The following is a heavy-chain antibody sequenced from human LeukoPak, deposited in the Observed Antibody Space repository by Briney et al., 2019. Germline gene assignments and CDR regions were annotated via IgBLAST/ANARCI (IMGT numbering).Heavy chain of an antibody. CDR3: ARHVPSALRVVVVTSDWYFDL. D-gene: IGHD2-21*02. Sequence: KPSETLSFTCTASGGSITNNHYYWGWIRQPPGKELEWIGTIFHSGSTYYNPSLESRVTISVDTSKNQFSLHLRSVTAADTALYYCARHVPSALRVVVVTSDWYFDLWGRGTLVTVSS. J-gene: IGHJ2*01. CDR1: GGSITNNHYY. CDR2: IFHSGST. V-gene: IGHV4-39*01.